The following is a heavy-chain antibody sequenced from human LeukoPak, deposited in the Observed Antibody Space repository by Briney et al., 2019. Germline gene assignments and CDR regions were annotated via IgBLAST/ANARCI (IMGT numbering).Heavy chain of an antibody. J-gene: IGHJ3*02. V-gene: IGHV3-9*03. CDR2: ISWNSISM. Sequence: GRSLRLSCAASGFTFDDYAMHWVRQAPGKGLEWVSGISWNSISMDYADSVKGRFTISRDNAKNSLYLQMNSLRTEDMALYYCAKEKIYCSGGSCYHDAFDIWGQGTMVTISS. D-gene: IGHD2-15*01. CDR3: AKEKIYCSGGSCYHDAFDI. CDR1: GFTFDDYA.